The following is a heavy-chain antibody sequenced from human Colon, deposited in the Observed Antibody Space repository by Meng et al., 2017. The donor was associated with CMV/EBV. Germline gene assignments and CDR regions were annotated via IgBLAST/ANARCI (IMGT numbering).Heavy chain of an antibody. D-gene: IGHD2-8*01. CDR1: GLTLSSMY. Sequence: GESLKISCAGSGLTLSSMYMHWVRQAPGKGLEWVSVFYSGNTTDYADSLKGRLTVSRDNSKNTLYLQMNSLRVEDTAIYYCARGRRYCPNSRCYFFDHWGQGTLVTVSS. J-gene: IGHJ4*02. CDR2: FYSGNTT. V-gene: IGHV3-66*02. CDR3: ARGRRYCPNSRCYFFDH.